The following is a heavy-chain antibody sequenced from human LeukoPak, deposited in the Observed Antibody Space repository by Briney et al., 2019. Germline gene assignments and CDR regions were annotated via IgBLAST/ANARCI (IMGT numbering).Heavy chain of an antibody. V-gene: IGHV3-66*01. CDR3: AIGIVGDAPLDY. D-gene: IGHD1-26*01. Sequence: GGSLRLSCTASGFTVSSNYMSWVRQAPGKGLEWVSVIYSGGSTYYEASVKGGLTISSGNSKNKLYLQLNSRRAEDTAVYYCAIGIVGDAPLDYWGQGTPVTVSS. J-gene: IGHJ4*01. CDR2: IYSGGST. CDR1: GFTVSSNY.